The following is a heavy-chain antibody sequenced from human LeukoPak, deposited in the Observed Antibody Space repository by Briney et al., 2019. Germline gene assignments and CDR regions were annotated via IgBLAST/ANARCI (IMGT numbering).Heavy chain of an antibody. CDR2: ISSNGGST. CDR1: GFTFSSYA. J-gene: IGHJ3*02. Sequence: GGSLRLSCAASGFTFSSYAMHWVRKAPGKGLEYVSAISSNGGSTYYANSVKGRFTISRDNSKNTLYLQMGSLRAEDMAVYYCARDWSKGAFDIWGQGTMVTVSS. V-gene: IGHV3-64*01. CDR3: ARDWSKGAFDI.